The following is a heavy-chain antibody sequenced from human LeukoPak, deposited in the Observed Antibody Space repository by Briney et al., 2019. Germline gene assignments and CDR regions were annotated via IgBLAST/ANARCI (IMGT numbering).Heavy chain of an antibody. CDR1: GYTFTSNY. V-gene: IGHV1-46*01. CDR2: ISPSGGST. Sequence: ASVKVSCKAFGYTFTSNYKHWVRQAPGQGPEWMGVISPSGGSTTYAQKFQGRVTITADKSTSTAYMELSSLRSEDTAVYYCARDRRATPYYYYYMDVWGKGTTVTVSS. J-gene: IGHJ6*03. CDR3: ARDRRATPYYYYYMDV.